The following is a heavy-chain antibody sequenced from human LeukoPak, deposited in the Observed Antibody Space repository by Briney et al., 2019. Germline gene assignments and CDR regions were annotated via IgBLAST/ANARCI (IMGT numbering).Heavy chain of an antibody. CDR1: GYTFTSYG. V-gene: IGHV1-18*01. J-gene: IGHJ6*02. CDR2: ISAYNGNT. Sequence: ASVKVSCKASGYTFTSYGISWVRQAPGQGLEWMGWISAYNGNTNYAQKLQGRVTMTTDTSTSTAYMELRSLRSDDTAVYYRARDRMQYSYGAYYYYYYGMDVWGQGTTVTVSS. CDR3: ARDRMQYSYGAYYYYYYGMDV. D-gene: IGHD5-18*01.